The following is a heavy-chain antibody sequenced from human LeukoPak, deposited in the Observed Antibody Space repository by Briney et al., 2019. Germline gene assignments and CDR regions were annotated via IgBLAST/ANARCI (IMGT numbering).Heavy chain of an antibody. CDR2: IGTAGDT. Sequence: PGGSLRLSCAASGFTFSSYDMHWVRQATGKGLEWVSAIGTAGDTYNPGSVKGRFTISRENAKNSLYLQMNSLRAGDTAVYYCARGDFGGTFDYWGQGTLVTVSS. CDR3: ARGDFGGTFDY. J-gene: IGHJ4*02. D-gene: IGHD3-16*01. CDR1: GFTFSSYD. V-gene: IGHV3-13*01.